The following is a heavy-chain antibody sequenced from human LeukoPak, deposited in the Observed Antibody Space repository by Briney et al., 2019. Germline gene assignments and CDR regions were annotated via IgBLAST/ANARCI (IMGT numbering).Heavy chain of an antibody. CDR1: GYTFTGYY. CDR3: ARAKRTTIGDYYYYYGMDV. V-gene: IGHV1-2*02. CDR2: INLNSGGT. D-gene: IGHD3-16*01. Sequence: ASVKVSCKASGYTFTGYYMHWVRQAPGQGLEWMGWINLNSGGTNYAQKFQGRVTMTRDTSISTAYMELSRLRSDDTAVYYCARAKRTTIGDYYYYYGMDVWGQGTTVTVSS. J-gene: IGHJ6*02.